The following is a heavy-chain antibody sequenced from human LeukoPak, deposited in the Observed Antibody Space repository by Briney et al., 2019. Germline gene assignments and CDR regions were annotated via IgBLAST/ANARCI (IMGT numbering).Heavy chain of an antibody. V-gene: IGHV4-59*01. J-gene: IGHJ1*01. D-gene: IGHD3-22*01. Sequence: SETLSLTCTVSGDSISSSYWSWIRQPPGKGLEWIGYISYSGSTNYNPSLKSRVTISVDTSKNQLSLKLSSVTAADTAVYYCARLKYYYDSSGYRAEYFQHWGQGTLVTASS. CDR2: ISYSGST. CDR1: GDSISSSY. CDR3: ARLKYYYDSSGYRAEYFQH.